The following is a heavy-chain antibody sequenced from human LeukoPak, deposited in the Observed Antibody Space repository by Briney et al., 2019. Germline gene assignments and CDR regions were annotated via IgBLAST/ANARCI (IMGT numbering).Heavy chain of an antibody. CDR3: ARVGVLFHWTLDL. CDR2: IYSGGTT. D-gene: IGHD1-1*01. Sequence: PGGSLRLSCAASGFTASTYYMNWVRQAPGKGLVWVSIIYSGGTTYYADSVKGRFTISRDTSKNTLSLQMNSLRAEDTAVYFCARVGVLFHWTLDLWGGGPLVTV. J-gene: IGHJ2*01. CDR1: GFTASTYY. V-gene: IGHV3-53*01.